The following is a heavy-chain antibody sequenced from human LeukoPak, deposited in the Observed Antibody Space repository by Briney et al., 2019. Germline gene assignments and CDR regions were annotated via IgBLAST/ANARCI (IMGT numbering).Heavy chain of an antibody. CDR3: ARAATRMVRGAHDY. D-gene: IGHD3-10*01. CDR2: IWYDGSNK. V-gene: IGHV3-33*01. Sequence: HPGGSLRLSCAASGFTFSSYGMHWVRQAPGKGLEWVAVIWYDGSNKYYADSVKGRFTISRDNSKNTLYLQMNSLRAEDTAVYYCARAATRMVRGAHDYWGQGTLVTVSS. CDR1: GFTFSSYG. J-gene: IGHJ4*02.